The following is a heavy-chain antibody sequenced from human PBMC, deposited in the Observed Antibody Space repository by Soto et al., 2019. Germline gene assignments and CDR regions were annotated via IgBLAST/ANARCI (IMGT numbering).Heavy chain of an antibody. J-gene: IGHJ6*02. D-gene: IGHD6-19*01. Sequence: SETLSLTCTVSGGSISSSSYYWGWIRQPPGKGLEWIGSIYYSGSTYYNPSLKSRVTISVDTSKNQFSLKLSSVTAADTAVYYCARHSIAEAGTTGEPPGDYYYGMDVWGQGTTVTVSS. CDR3: ARHSIAEAGTTGEPPGDYYYGMDV. CDR1: GGSISSSSYY. V-gene: IGHV4-39*01. CDR2: IYYSGST.